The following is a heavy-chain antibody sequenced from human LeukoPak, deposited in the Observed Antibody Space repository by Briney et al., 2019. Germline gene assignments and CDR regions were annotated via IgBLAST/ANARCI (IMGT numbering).Heavy chain of an antibody. D-gene: IGHD6-13*01. CDR2: VSGSSDNI. CDR3: ARGIAAAGTYYYGMDV. CDR1: GTTFDEGT. V-gene: IGHV3-9*01. J-gene: IGHJ6*02. Sequence: GGSLRLSCAASGTTFDEGTTHWIRQPPGKGLEWISGVSGSSDNIGYADSVKGRFTVSRDNAKNSLYLQVNSLRAEDTAVYYCARGIAAAGTYYYGMDVWGQGTTVTVSS.